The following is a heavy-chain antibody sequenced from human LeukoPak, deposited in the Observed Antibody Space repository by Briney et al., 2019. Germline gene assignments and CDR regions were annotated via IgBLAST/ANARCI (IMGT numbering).Heavy chain of an antibody. D-gene: IGHD2-21*02. CDR1: GFIFSSYS. V-gene: IGHV3-21*01. Sequence: GGSMRLSCAASGFIFSSYSIYWVRQAPGKGLEWVSSMSSSSSYIYYADSVKGLFTISRDNAKNSLYLQMNSLRAEDTAVYYCARVTSYCGGDCYPDAEYFQHWGQGTLVTVSS. J-gene: IGHJ1*01. CDR2: MSSSSSYI. CDR3: ARVTSYCGGDCYPDAEYFQH.